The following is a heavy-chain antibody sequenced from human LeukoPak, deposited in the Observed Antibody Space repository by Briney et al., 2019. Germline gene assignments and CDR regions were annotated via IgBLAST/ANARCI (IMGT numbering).Heavy chain of an antibody. Sequence: GASVKVSCKASGYTFTGYYMHWVRLAPGQGLEWMGRINPNSGGTNYAQKFQGRVTMTRDTSISTAYMELSRLRSDDTAVYYCARDRAAAADFDYWGQGTLVTVSS. D-gene: IGHD6-13*01. CDR3: ARDRAAAADFDY. CDR1: GYTFTGYY. CDR2: INPNSGGT. J-gene: IGHJ4*02. V-gene: IGHV1-2*06.